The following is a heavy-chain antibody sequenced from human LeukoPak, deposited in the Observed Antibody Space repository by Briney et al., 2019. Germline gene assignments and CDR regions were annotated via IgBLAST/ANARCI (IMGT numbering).Heavy chain of an antibody. Sequence: PSETLSLTCAVYGGSFSGYYWSWIRQPPGKGLEWIGEINHSGSTNYNPSLKSRVTISVDTSKNQFSLKLSSVTAADTAVYYCARVQAALGRYFDWLPFDYWGQGTLVTVSS. CDR1: GGSFSGYY. V-gene: IGHV4-34*01. J-gene: IGHJ4*02. D-gene: IGHD3-9*01. CDR2: INHSGST. CDR3: ARVQAALGRYFDWLPFDY.